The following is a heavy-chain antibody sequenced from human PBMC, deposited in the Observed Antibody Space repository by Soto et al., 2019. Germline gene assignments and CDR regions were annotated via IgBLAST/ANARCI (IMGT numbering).Heavy chain of an antibody. CDR2: IKQDGSEK. CDR3: ARRINVLRFLEWHNWFDP. Sequence: PGGSLRLSCAASGFTFSSYWMSWVRQAPGKGLEWVANIKQDGSEKYYVESVKGRFTISRDNAKNSLYLQMNSLRADDTAVFYCARRINVLRFLEWHNWFDPWGQGTLVTVSS. D-gene: IGHD3-3*01. V-gene: IGHV3-7*01. J-gene: IGHJ5*02. CDR1: GFTFSSYW.